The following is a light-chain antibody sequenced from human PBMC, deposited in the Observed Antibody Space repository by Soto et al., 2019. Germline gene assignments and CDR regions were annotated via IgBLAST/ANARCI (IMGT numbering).Light chain of an antibody. J-gene: IGKJ4*01. V-gene: IGKV3-15*01. CDR1: QSVSSN. CDR2: GAS. Sequence: IVMTQSPVTLSVSPGEEATLSCRASQSVSSNLVWYQQKPGQAPRLLIYGASTRAAGVPARFSGSGSGTEFTLTISSLQSEDFALYYCQQYNSWISFGGGTKVEIK. CDR3: QQYNSWIS.